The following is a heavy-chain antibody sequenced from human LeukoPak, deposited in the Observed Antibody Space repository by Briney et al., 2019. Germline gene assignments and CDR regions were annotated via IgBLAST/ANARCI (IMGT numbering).Heavy chain of an antibody. D-gene: IGHD5-12*01. J-gene: IGHJ4*02. CDR2: ISYDGSNK. CDR3: AKDPYDSYFDY. Sequence: GGSLRLSCAASGFTFSSYGMHWVRQAPGKGLEWVAVISYDGSNKYYADSVKGRFTISRDNSKNTLYLQMNSLRAEDTAVYYCAKDPYDSYFDYWGQGTLVTVSS. V-gene: IGHV3-30*18. CDR1: GFTFSSYG.